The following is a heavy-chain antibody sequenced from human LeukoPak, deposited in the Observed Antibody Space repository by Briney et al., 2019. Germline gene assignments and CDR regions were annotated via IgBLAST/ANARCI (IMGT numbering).Heavy chain of an antibody. CDR1: GFTFSSYA. J-gene: IGHJ5*02. V-gene: IGHV3-23*01. CDR3: ARDIRGSGNYGWFDP. Sequence: GGSLRLSCVASGFTFSSYAMSWVRQAPGKGLEWVAAISDSGGSTYYVDSVRGRFTISRDNSKNTLYLQMNSLRAEDTAIYSCARDIRGSGNYGWFDPWGQGTLVTVSS. CDR2: ISDSGGST. D-gene: IGHD3-10*01.